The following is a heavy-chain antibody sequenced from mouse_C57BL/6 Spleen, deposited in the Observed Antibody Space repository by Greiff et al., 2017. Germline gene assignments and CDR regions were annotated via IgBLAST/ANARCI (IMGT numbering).Heavy chain of an antibody. Sequence: QVQLLQPGAELVRPGSSVKLSCKASGYTFTSYWMHWVKQRPIQGLEWIGNIDPSDSETHYNQKVKDKGTLTIDKSSSTAYMQLSSLTSEDSAVYYCARGYYDYDYAMDYWGQGASVTVSS. V-gene: IGHV1-52*01. J-gene: IGHJ4*01. D-gene: IGHD2-4*01. CDR3: ARGYYDYDYAMDY. CDR2: IDPSDSET. CDR1: GYTFTSYW.